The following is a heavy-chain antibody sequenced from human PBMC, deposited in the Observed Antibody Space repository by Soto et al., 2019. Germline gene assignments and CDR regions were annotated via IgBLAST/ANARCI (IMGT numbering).Heavy chain of an antibody. CDR2: IYPGDSDT. D-gene: IGHD1-1*01. J-gene: IGHJ4*02. CDR1: GYIFTNYW. V-gene: IGHV5-51*01. CDR3: ASLSRLEPRSACDY. Sequence: RGESLKISCKGSGYIFTNYWIGWVRQMPGKGLEWMGIIYPGDSDTKYSPSFQGQVTISADKSINTAYLQWSSLKASDTAMYYCASLSRLEPRSACDYWGQGTLVTVSS.